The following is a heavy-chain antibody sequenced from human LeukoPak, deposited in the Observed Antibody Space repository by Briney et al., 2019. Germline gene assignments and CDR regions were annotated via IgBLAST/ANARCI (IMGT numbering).Heavy chain of an antibody. Sequence: SETLSLTCTVSGGSISSYYWSWIRQPAGKGLEWIGRIYTSGSTNYNPSLKSRVTMSVDTSKNQFSLKLSSVTAADTAVYYCARDGIGIAEEYFQHWGQGTLVTVSS. V-gene: IGHV4-4*07. D-gene: IGHD6-13*01. CDR2: IYTSGST. CDR1: GGSISSYY. CDR3: ARDGIGIAEEYFQH. J-gene: IGHJ1*01.